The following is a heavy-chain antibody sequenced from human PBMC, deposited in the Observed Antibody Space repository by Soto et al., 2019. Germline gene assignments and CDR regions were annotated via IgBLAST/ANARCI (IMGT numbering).Heavy chain of an antibody. V-gene: IGHV6-1*01. J-gene: IGHJ5*01. CDR3: SRVSFDHFVHWFDI. CDR2: TYFRSKWYN. D-gene: IGHD3-9*01. CDR1: GDSVSSKTAA. Sequence: SQTLSLTCAISGDSVSSKTAAWNWIRQSPSRGLEWLGRTYFRSKWYNYYAISVKSRITINPDTSKNQFSLLLNSVTPEDTAVYYCSRVSFDHFVHWFDIWAQGSLVTVSS.